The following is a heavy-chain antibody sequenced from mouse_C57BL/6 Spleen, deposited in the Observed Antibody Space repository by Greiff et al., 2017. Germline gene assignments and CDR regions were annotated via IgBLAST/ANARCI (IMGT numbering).Heavy chain of an antibody. Sequence: VKLMESGAELVRPGASVTLSCKASGYTFTDYEMHWVKQTPVHGLEWIGAIDPETGGTAYNQKFKGKAILTADKSSSTAYMELRSLTSEDSAVXYCTSDWDDYWGQGTTLTVSS. V-gene: IGHV1-15*01. J-gene: IGHJ2*01. CDR2: IDPETGGT. CDR1: GYTFTDYE. D-gene: IGHD4-1*01. CDR3: TSDWDDY.